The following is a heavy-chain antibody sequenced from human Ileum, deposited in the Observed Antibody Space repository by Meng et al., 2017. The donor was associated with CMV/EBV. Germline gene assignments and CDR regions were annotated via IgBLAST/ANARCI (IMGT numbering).Heavy chain of an antibody. Sequence: GGSLRLSCAVSGFTFSSYWMSWVRQAPGKGLEWLANIKPDGTDKNYVDSVKGRFTISRDNVKNSLYLQMNSLRAEDTAVYYCVRGGWSVDCWGQGTLVTVSS. D-gene: IGHD6-19*01. J-gene: IGHJ4*02. V-gene: IGHV3-7*01. CDR3: VRGGWSVDC. CDR1: GFTFSSYW. CDR2: IKPDGTDK.